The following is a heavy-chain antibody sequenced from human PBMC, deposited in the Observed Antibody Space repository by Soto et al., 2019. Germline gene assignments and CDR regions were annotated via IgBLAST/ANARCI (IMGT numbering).Heavy chain of an antibody. J-gene: IGHJ6*02. CDR3: ARRGDCISTSCSRDYYYYGMDV. CDR2: IYHSGST. D-gene: IGHD2-2*01. V-gene: IGHV4-4*02. Sequence: SETLSLTCAVSGRSIRSSNWWSWVRQPPGKGLEWIGEIYHSGSTNYNPSLKSRVTISVDKSKNQFSLKLSSVTAADTAVYYCARRGDCISTSCSRDYYYYGMDVWGQGTTVT. CDR1: GRSIRSSNW.